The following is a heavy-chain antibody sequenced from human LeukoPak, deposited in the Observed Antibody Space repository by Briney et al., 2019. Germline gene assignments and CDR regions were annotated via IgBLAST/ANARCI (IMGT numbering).Heavy chain of an antibody. D-gene: IGHD4/OR15-4a*01. CDR3: AKDPRLWAAEDYYYMDV. J-gene: IGHJ6*03. CDR2: ISYDGSNK. V-gene: IGHV3-30*18. CDR1: GFTFSSYG. Sequence: PGRSLRLSCAASGFTFSSYGMHWVRQAPGKGLEWVAVISYDGSNKYYADSVKGRFTISRDNSKNTLFLQMNSLRGEDTAVYYCAKDPRLWAAEDYYYMDVWGKGTTVTISS.